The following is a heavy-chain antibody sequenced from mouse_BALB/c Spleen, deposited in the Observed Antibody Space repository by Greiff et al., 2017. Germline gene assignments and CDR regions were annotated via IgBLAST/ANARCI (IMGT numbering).Heavy chain of an antibody. Sequence: QVQLQQPGAELVKPGASVKLSCKASGYTFTSYWMHWVKQRPGQGLEWIGEINPSNGRTNYNEKFKSKATLTVDKSSSTAYMQLSSLTSEDSAVYYCARRFDYWGQGTSVTVSS. J-gene: IGHJ4*01. CDR1: GYTFTSYW. CDR3: ARRFDY. CDR2: INPSNGRT. V-gene: IGHV1S81*02.